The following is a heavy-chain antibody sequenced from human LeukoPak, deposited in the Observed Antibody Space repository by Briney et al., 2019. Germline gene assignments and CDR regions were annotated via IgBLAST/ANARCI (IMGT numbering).Heavy chain of an antibody. D-gene: IGHD6-19*01. Sequence: GGSLRLSCAASGFTFSSYAMSWVRQAPGKGLEWVSSIRGSGGDTYYADSVKGRFSISRDNSNNTLYLQMNSLRAEDTAVYYCAKNWGSGWYFDYWGQGTLVTVSS. J-gene: IGHJ4*02. V-gene: IGHV3-23*01. CDR3: AKNWGSGWYFDY. CDR2: IRGSGGDT. CDR1: GFTFSSYA.